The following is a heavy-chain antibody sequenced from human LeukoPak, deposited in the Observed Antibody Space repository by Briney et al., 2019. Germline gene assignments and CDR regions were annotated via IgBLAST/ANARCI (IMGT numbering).Heavy chain of an antibody. CDR1: GGSFSGYY. D-gene: IGHD4-17*01. J-gene: IGHJ5*02. CDR2: INHSGST. Sequence: SETPSLTCAVYGGSFSGYYWSWIRQPPGKGLEWIGEINHSGSTNYNPSLKSRVTISVDTSKNQFSLKLSSVTAADTAVYYCARGATVTLQNWFDPWGQGTLVTVSS. CDR3: ARGATVTLQNWFDP. V-gene: IGHV4-34*01.